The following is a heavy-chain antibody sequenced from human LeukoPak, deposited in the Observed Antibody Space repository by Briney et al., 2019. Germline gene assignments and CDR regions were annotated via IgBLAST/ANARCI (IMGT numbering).Heavy chain of an antibody. CDR2: INTNSGGT. J-gene: IGHJ4*02. D-gene: IGHD2-2*01. CDR3: ATSPAAKVDY. V-gene: IGHV1-2*02. CDR1: GYTLTPYY. Sequence: ASVTVSCKASGYTLTPYYIHWVRQAPGQGLEWLGWINTNSGGTNYAQKFQGRVTMTRDTAINTAYMELSSLRSDDTAMYYCATSPAAKVDYWGQGTLVTVSS.